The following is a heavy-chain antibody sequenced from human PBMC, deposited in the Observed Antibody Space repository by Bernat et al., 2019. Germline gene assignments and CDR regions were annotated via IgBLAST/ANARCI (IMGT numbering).Heavy chain of an antibody. Sequence: EVQLLESGGGLVQPGGSLRLSCAASGFTFSNYAMSWVRQAPGKGLEWVSTISGSGDSTYYADSVKGRFTISRDNSKNTLFLQMNSLRAEDTALYYSAKDRRVVTGVGRQNFDHWGQGSLVTISS. D-gene: IGHD2-21*02. CDR2: ISGSGDST. V-gene: IGHV3-23*01. CDR1: GFTFSNYA. CDR3: AKDRRVVTGVGRQNFDH. J-gene: IGHJ4*02.